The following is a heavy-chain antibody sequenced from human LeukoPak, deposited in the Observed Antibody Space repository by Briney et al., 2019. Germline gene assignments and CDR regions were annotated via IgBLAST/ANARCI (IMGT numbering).Heavy chain of an antibody. Sequence: VASVKVSCKASGYTFTSYYIHWVRQAPGQGLEWMGIINPSGGSTSSAQKFQGRVTKTRDTSTSTVYMELSSLRSEDTAVYYCARVYDSDFDYWGQGTLVTVSS. J-gene: IGHJ4*02. CDR3: ARVYDSDFDY. CDR1: GYTFTSYY. CDR2: INPSGGST. V-gene: IGHV1-46*01. D-gene: IGHD3-22*01.